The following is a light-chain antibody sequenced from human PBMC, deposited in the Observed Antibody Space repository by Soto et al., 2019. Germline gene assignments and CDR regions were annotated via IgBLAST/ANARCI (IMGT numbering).Light chain of an antibody. CDR3: SSYTSSSTHVV. J-gene: IGLJ2*01. CDR2: EGS. Sequence: QSALTQPASVSGSPGQSITISCTGTSSDVGSHILVSWYQQRPGNAPKLMIYEGSKRPSGVSNRFSGSKSGNTASLTISGLQAEDEADYYCSSYTSSSTHVVFGGGTKLTVL. V-gene: IGLV2-14*02. CDR1: SSDVGSHIL.